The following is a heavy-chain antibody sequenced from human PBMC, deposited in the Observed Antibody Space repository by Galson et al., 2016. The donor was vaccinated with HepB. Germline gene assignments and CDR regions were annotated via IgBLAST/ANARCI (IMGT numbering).Heavy chain of an antibody. D-gene: IGHD6-13*01. J-gene: IGHJ5*02. Sequence: SETLSLTCTVSGGSIXXTNYXXGWXXXPPXXXLDXXXSXSYSGXTYYNXXLRSRVTISADTSKNQISLNLSSVTATDTAVYYCASHGPKVRSWWGKWFDPWGQGTLVTVSS. CDR1: GGSIXXTNYX. CDR2: XSYSGXT. CDR3: ASHGPKVRSWWGKWFDP. V-gene: IGHV4-39*01.